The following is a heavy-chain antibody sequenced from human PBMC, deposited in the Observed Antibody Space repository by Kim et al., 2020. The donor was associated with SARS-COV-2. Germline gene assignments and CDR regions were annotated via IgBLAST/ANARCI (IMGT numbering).Heavy chain of an antibody. J-gene: IGHJ1*01. CDR1: GYTFSSYS. V-gene: IGHV3-48*02. CDR3: ARDKSTGVRGFYFDH. Sequence: GGSLRLSCAASGYTFSSYSISWVRQAPGKGLEWISYITSSSRTIYYADSVKGRFTISRDNAKSSLFLQMDSLRDEDTAVYYCARDKSTGVRGFYFDHWGQGTLVTVSS. D-gene: IGHD3-10*01. CDR2: ITSSSRTI.